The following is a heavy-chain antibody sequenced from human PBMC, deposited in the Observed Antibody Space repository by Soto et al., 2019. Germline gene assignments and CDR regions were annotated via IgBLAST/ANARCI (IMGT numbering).Heavy chain of an antibody. CDR3: AKDEVGAIYYYYYGLAV. CDR1: GFTGNSNY. D-gene: IGHD1-26*01. CDR2: IYSGGST. V-gene: IGHV3-53*01. J-gene: IGHJ6*02. Sequence: GGSLRLSCAASGFTGNSNYMSWVRQATGKGLEWVSVIYSGGSTYYADSVKGRFTISRHNSKNTLYLQMNSLRAEDTAVYYCAKDEVGAIYYYYYGLAVWGQGTTVTVCS.